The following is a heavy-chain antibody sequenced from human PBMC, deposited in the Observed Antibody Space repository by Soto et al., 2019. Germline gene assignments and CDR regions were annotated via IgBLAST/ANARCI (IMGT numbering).Heavy chain of an antibody. J-gene: IGHJ6*02. V-gene: IGHV3-74*01. CDR2: IMSDGSGT. CDR3: GTSRGSGGVEYKFDV. D-gene: IGHD3-16*01. CDR1: GFTFSSYW. Sequence: EVQLVESGGGLVQPGGSLRLSCAASGFTFSSYWMHWVRQGPGEGLVWVSRIMSDGSGTTYADSVKGRFTISRENAKNTLDLQMDRRRGEDKAVYHCGTSRGSGGVEYKFDVWGQGTTVTVSS.